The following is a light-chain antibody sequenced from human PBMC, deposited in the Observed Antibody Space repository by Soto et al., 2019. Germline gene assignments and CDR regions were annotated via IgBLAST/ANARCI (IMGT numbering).Light chain of an antibody. CDR1: NIGSKN. J-gene: IGLJ2*01. Sequence: SYELTQPLSVPVALGQTARITCGGNNIGSKNVHWYQQKPGQAPVLVIYRDGNRPSGIPERFSGSNSGNTATLTISRAQAGDEADYYCQVWDSSTVFGGGTKLTVL. CDR2: RDG. V-gene: IGLV3-9*01. CDR3: QVWDSSTV.